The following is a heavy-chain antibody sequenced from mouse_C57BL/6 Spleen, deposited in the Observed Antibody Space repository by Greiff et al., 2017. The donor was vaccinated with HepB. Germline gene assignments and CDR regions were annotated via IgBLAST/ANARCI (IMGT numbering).Heavy chain of an antibody. CDR3: ARFYDGYYPYYFDY. J-gene: IGHJ2*01. Sequence: DVMLVESGGGLVQPGGSLSLSCAASGFTFTDYYMSWVRQPPGKALEWLGFIRNKANGYTTEYSASVKGRFTISRDNSQSILYLQMHALRAEDSATYYCARFYDGYYPYYFDYWGQGTTLTVSS. D-gene: IGHD2-3*01. CDR2: IRNKANGYTT. CDR1: GFTFTDYY. V-gene: IGHV7-3*01.